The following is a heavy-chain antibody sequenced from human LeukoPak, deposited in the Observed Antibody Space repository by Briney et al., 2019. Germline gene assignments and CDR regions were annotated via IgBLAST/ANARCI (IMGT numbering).Heavy chain of an antibody. Sequence: PGGSLRLSCAASGFTFSDYYMSWIRQAPGKGLEWLSYISSGGSSISYADSVQGRFTISRDNAKNSLYLQMNSLRAEDTAMYYCAREMVATADYWGRGTLVTVSS. V-gene: IGHV3-11*04. J-gene: IGHJ4*02. CDR3: AREMVATADY. CDR1: GFTFSDYY. CDR2: ISSGGSSI. D-gene: IGHD5-12*01.